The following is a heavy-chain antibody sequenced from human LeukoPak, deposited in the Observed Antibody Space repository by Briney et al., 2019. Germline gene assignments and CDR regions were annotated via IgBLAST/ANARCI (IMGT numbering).Heavy chain of an antibody. CDR2: INHSGST. J-gene: IGHJ4*02. V-gene: IGHV4-34*01. CDR1: GFTFSSYA. Sequence: GSLRLSCAASGFTFSSYAMSWIRQPPGKGLEWIGEINHSGSTNYNPSLKSRVTISVDTSKNQFSLKLSSVTAADTAVYYCARDTRYYYDSSGYYFIHFDYWGQGTLVTVSS. D-gene: IGHD3-22*01. CDR3: ARDTRYYYDSSGYYFIHFDY.